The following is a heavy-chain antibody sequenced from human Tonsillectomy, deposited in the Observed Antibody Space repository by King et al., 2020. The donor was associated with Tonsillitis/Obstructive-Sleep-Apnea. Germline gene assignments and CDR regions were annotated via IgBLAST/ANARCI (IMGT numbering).Heavy chain of an antibody. CDR3: AKYTYCSGGSCYRRANY. V-gene: IGHV3-23*04. CDR1: GFTFSSYA. J-gene: IGHJ4*02. CDR2: ISGSGGSP. D-gene: IGHD2-15*01. Sequence: VQLVQSGGGLVQPGGSLRLSCAASGFTFSSYAMSWVRQAPGKGLEWVSAISGSGGSPYYADSVKGRFTISRDNSKTTLYLQMNSLRGEDTAVYYWAKYTYCSGGSCYRRANYWGQGTLVTVSS.